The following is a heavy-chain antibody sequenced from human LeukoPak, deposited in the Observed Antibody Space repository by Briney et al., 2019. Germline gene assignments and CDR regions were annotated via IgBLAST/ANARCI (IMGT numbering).Heavy chain of an antibody. CDR1: GFTFSSYE. CDR2: ISSSGSTI. D-gene: IGHD6-19*01. J-gene: IGHJ4*02. Sequence: PGGSLRPSCAASGFTFSSYEMNWVRQAPGKGLEWVSYISSSGSTIYYADSVKGRFTISRDNAKNSLYLQMNSLRAEDTAVYYCARLYSSGWYDFDYWGQGTLVTVSS. V-gene: IGHV3-48*03. CDR3: ARLYSSGWYDFDY.